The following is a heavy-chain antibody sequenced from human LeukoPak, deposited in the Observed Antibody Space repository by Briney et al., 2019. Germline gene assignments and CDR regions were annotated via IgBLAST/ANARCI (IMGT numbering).Heavy chain of an antibody. Sequence: GGSLRLSCAASGFTFSSYEMNWVRQAPGKGLEWVSYISSSGSTIYYADSVKGRFTISRDNAKNSLYLQMNSLRAEDTAVYCCARDEHDYYDSSGYFDYWGQGTLVTVSS. D-gene: IGHD3-22*01. V-gene: IGHV3-48*03. CDR2: ISSSGSTI. J-gene: IGHJ4*02. CDR1: GFTFSSYE. CDR3: ARDEHDYYDSSGYFDY.